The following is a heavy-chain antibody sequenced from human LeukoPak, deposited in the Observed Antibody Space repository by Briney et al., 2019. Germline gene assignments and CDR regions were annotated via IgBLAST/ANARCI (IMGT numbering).Heavy chain of an antibody. J-gene: IGHJ4*02. CDR2: IYYSGST. D-gene: IGHD5-24*01. CDR1: GGSFSGYY. Sequence: SETLSLTCAVYGGSFSGYYWSWIRQHPGKGLEWIGYIYYSGSTYYNPSLKSRVTISVDTSKNQFSLKLSSVTAADTAVYYCARGTTPMATIPYYFDYWGQGTLVTVSS. CDR3: ARGTTPMATIPYYFDY. V-gene: IGHV4-31*11.